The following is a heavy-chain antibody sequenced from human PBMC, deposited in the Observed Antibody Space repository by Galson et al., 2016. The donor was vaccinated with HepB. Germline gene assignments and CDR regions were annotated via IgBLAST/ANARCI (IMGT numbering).Heavy chain of an antibody. CDR1: GGTFSTYT. J-gene: IGHJ6*04. Sequence: SVKVSCKASGGTFSTYTISWVRQAPGQGLEYMGGIIPIFDTANYAQEFQGRVTITADESTSTAYVELSSLRSEDTAVYYCARVRGLIGAAWLDVWGKGTTVTVSS. D-gene: IGHD2/OR15-2a*01. CDR2: IIPIFDTA. V-gene: IGHV1-69*13. CDR3: ARVRGLIGAAWLDV.